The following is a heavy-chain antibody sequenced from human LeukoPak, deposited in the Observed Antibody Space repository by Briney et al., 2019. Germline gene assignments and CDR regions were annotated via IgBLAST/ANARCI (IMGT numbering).Heavy chain of an antibody. CDR2: IRSKDNSYAT. Sequence: GGSLKLSCAASGFTFSGSAMHWVRQASGKGLEWVGRIRSKDNSYATAYAASVKGRFTISRDDSKNTAYLQMNSLKTEDTAVYYCTSLYCSSTSCSPSYGMDVWGKGTTVTVSS. J-gene: IGHJ6*04. D-gene: IGHD2-2*01. CDR1: GFTFSGSA. V-gene: IGHV3-73*01. CDR3: TSLYCSSTSCSPSYGMDV.